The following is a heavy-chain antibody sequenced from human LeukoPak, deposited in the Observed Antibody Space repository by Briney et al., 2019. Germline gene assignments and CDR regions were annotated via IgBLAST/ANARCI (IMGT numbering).Heavy chain of an antibody. CDR2: INHSGST. Sequence: SETLSLTCAVYGGSFSGYYWSWIRQPPGKGLEWIGEINHSGSTNYNPSLKNRVTISVDTSKNQFSLKLSSVTAADTAVYYCASSSSPYYFDYWGQGTLVTVSS. J-gene: IGHJ4*02. CDR3: ASSSSPYYFDY. V-gene: IGHV4-34*01. D-gene: IGHD6-6*01. CDR1: GGSFSGYY.